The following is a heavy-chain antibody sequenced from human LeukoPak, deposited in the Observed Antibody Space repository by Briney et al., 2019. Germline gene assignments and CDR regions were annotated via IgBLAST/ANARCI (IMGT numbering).Heavy chain of an antibody. J-gene: IGHJ4*02. D-gene: IGHD3-22*01. CDR3: ATLRSGYYYDYFDY. CDR2: ISSSGSTI. CDR1: GFTFSSYE. V-gene: IGHV3-48*03. Sequence: GGSLRLSCAASGFTFSSYEMNWVRQAPGKGLEWVSYISSSGSTIYYADSVKGRFTISRDNAKNSLYLQMNSLRAEDTAVYYCATLRSGYYYDYFDYWGQGTLVTVSS.